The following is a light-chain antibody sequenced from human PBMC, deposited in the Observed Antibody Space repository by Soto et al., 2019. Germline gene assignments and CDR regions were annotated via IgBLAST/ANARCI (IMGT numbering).Light chain of an antibody. V-gene: IGKV4-1*01. Sequence: DIVMTQSPDSLAVSLGERATINCKSSQSVLYSSNNKNYFAWYQQKPGQPPKLRIYWASTRESGVPDRFSGSGSGTDFTLTISSLQAEDVAVYYCQQYYSTPTFGQGTKVEIK. CDR2: WAS. J-gene: IGKJ1*01. CDR3: QQYYSTPT. CDR1: QSVLYSSNNKNY.